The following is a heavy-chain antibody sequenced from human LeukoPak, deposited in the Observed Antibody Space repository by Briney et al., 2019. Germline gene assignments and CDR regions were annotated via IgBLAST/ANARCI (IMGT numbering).Heavy chain of an antibody. J-gene: IGHJ4*02. CDR1: GFTFSSYS. Sequence: GGSLRLSCAASGFTFSSYSMNWVRQAPGKGLEWVSYISSSSSTIYYADSVKGRFTISRDNAKNSLYLQMNSLRAEDTAVYYCAREACRGSTCYSFDYWGQGTLVTVSS. CDR2: ISSSSSTI. CDR3: AREACRGSTCYSFDY. D-gene: IGHD2-15*01. V-gene: IGHV3-48*01.